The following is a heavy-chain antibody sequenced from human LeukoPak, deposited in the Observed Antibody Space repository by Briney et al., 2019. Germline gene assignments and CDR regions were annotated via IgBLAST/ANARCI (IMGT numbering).Heavy chain of an antibody. D-gene: IGHD3-9*01. CDR3: ARGRRLRYFDWSPSGVE. Sequence: ASVKVSCKASGYTFTSYDINWVRQATGQGLEWMGWMNPNSGNTGYAQKFQGRVTMTRNTSISTAYMELSNLRSEDTAVYYCARGRRLRYFDWSPSGVEWGQGTLVTVSS. V-gene: IGHV1-8*01. J-gene: IGHJ4*02. CDR2: MNPNSGNT. CDR1: GYTFTSYD.